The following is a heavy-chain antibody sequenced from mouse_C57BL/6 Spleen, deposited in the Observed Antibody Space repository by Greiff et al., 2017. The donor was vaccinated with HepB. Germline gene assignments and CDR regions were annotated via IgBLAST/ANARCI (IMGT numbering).Heavy chain of an antibody. CDR3: ARNYIGGWFAY. J-gene: IGHJ3*01. CDR1: GYTFTDYY. Sequence: EVKLVESGPVLVKPGASVKMSCKASGYTFTDYYMNWVKQSHGKSLEWIGVINPYNGGTSYNQKFKGKATLTVDKSSSTAYMELNSLTSEDSAVYYCARNYIGGWFAYWGQGTLVTVSA. CDR2: INPYNGGT. V-gene: IGHV1-19*01. D-gene: IGHD1-3*01.